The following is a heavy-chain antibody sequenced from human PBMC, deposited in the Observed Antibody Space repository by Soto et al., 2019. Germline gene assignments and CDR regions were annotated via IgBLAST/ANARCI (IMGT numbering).Heavy chain of an antibody. J-gene: IGHJ6*04. D-gene: IGHD3-16*01. CDR3: AKSRAVITRYSHYVMDV. V-gene: IGHV3-23*01. CDR2: ISGSGGST. CDR1: GFTFSSYA. Sequence: PGGSLRLSCAASGFTFSSYAMSWVRQAPGKGQEWVSAISGSGGSTYYADSVKGRFTISRDNSKNTLYLQMNSLRAEDTAVYYCAKSRAVITRYSHYVMDVWGKGSTVIVSS.